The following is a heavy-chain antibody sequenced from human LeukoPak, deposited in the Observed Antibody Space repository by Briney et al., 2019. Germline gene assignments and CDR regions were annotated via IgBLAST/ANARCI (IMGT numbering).Heavy chain of an antibody. CDR1: GYTFTNYD. Sequence: ASVKVSCKASGYTFTNYDVNWVRQATGQGLEWMGWMNPKSQNTGYAQKFQGRVTITTNPSISTAYMELSSLRSEDTAVYYCARDSYGYELGYWGQGTLVTVSS. CDR2: MNPKSQNT. J-gene: IGHJ4*02. D-gene: IGHD5-18*01. V-gene: IGHV1-8*03. CDR3: ARDSYGYELGY.